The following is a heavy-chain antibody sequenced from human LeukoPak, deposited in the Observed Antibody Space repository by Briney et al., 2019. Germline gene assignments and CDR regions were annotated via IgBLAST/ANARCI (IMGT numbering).Heavy chain of an antibody. D-gene: IGHD6-13*01. CDR2: FYDSGKT. CDR3: ATYSTASVGFHY. CDR1: GDSLSSFY. J-gene: IGHJ4*02. Sequence: SETLSLTCTVSGDSLSSFYWTWIRQAPGKGLEWIGYFYDSGKTSYNPSLKSRVTISVDTSKNQVSLKLTSMTAADTAVYYCATYSTASVGFHYWGRGTLVTVSS. V-gene: IGHV4-59*01.